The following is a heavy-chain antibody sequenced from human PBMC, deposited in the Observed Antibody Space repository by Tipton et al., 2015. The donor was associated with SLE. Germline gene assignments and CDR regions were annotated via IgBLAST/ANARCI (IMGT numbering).Heavy chain of an antibody. CDR2: IYPGDSDT. J-gene: IGHJ3*02. CDR3: ARAPHSYRGNSTADAFDI. D-gene: IGHD4-23*01. Sequence: QLVQSGAEVKKPGESLKISCKGSGYSFTSYWIGWVRQMPGKGLEWMGIIYPGDSDTRYSPSFQGQVTISADKSISTAYLQWRSLKASDTAMYYCARAPHSYRGNSTADAFDIYKRGTMV. CDR1: GYSFTSYW. V-gene: IGHV5-51*03.